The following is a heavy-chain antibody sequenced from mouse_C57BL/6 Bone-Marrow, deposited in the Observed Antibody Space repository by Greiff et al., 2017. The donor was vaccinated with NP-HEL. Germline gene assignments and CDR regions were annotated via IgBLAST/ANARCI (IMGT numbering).Heavy chain of an antibody. CDR1: GYTFTDYY. V-gene: IGHV1-19*01. J-gene: IGHJ4*01. CDR3: AAGTWYYYAMDY. Sequence: EVQLQQSGPVLVKPGASVKMSCKASGYTFTDYYMNWVKQSHGKSLEWIGVINPYNGGTSYNQKFKGKATLTVDKSSSTAYMELNSLTSEDSAVYYCAAGTWYYYAMDYWGQGTSVTVSS. CDR2: INPYNGGT. D-gene: IGHD4-1*01.